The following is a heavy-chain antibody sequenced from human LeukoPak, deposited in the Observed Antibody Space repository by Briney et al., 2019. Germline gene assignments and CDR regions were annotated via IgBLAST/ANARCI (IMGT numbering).Heavy chain of an antibody. CDR1: GYPFSTWE. CDR2: VHPDSGNT. D-gene: IGHD1-14*01. CDR3: ARGPRNDP. Sequence: ASVKASCKTSGYPFSTWEINWVRQAAGQGLEWLGWVHPDSGNTDYAQKFRGGVTMSRDTSTSTAYMELSGLGLDDTAVYFCARGPRNDPWGQGTLVTVSS. J-gene: IGHJ5*02. V-gene: IGHV1-8*01.